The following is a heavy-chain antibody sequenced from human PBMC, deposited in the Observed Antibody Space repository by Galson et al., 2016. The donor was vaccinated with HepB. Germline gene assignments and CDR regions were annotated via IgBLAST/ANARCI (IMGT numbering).Heavy chain of an antibody. D-gene: IGHD2-15*01. Sequence: SVKVSCKASGYTFTNYGISWVRQAPGQGLEWMGWIRAYNENTNYAQKFQDRVNMTTDTPTSTAYMELRSLRSDDTAVYYCARDRTHYCSGSFCYSNSFDPWGQGTLVTVSS. J-gene: IGHJ5*02. CDR3: ARDRTHYCSGSFCYSNSFDP. CDR2: IRAYNENT. CDR1: GYTFTNYG. V-gene: IGHV1-18*01.